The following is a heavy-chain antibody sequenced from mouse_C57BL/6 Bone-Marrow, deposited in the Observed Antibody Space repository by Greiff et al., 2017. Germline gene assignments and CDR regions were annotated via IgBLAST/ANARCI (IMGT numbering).Heavy chain of an antibody. CDR2: IYPGGGYT. V-gene: IGHV1-63*01. CDR3: ARYDYDGGGY. D-gene: IGHD2-4*01. CDR1: GYTFTNYW. Sequence: QVQLQQSGAELVRPGTSVKMSCKASGYTFTNYWIGWAKQRPGHGLEWIGDIYPGGGYTNYNEKFKGKATLTADKSSSTAYMQFSSLTSEDSAIYYCARYDYDGGGYWGQGTTPTVSS. J-gene: IGHJ2*01.